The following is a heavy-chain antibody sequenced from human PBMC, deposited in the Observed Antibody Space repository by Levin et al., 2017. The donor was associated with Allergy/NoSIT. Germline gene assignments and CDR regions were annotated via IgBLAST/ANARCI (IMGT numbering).Heavy chain of an antibody. CDR2: IFTTGRT. D-gene: IGHD3-9*01. Sequence: SETLSLTCTVSGASLDSGSYYWTWIRQPAGKGLEWVGRIFTTGRTDYNPSLKSRVTISADTSKNQFSLHLTSVTAEDTAVYYCAHATGFSIDAFDIWGQGTVATVSS. V-gene: IGHV4-61*02. CDR1: GASLDSGSYY. CDR3: AHATGFSIDAFDI. J-gene: IGHJ3*02.